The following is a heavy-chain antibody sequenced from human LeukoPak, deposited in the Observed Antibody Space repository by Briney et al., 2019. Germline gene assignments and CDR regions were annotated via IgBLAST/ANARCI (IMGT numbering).Heavy chain of an antibody. D-gene: IGHD5-24*01. V-gene: IGHV3-21*01. Sequence: GGSLRLSCAASGFTFSSYSMNWVRQAPGKGLEWVSSISSSSSYIYDADSVKGRFTIPRDNAKNSLYLQMNSLRAEDTAVYYCARDGRMATTGTEQFDYWGQGTLVTVSS. J-gene: IGHJ4*02. CDR2: ISSSSSYI. CDR1: GFTFSSYS. CDR3: ARDGRMATTGTEQFDY.